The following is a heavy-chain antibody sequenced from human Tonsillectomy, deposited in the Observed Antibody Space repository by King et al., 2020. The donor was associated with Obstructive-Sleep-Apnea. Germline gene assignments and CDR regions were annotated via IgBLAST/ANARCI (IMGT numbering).Heavy chain of an antibody. D-gene: IGHD6-25*01. CDR1: GFTFSTYA. V-gene: IGHV3-30*04. J-gene: IGHJ6*04. CDR2: ISYDGSNE. Sequence: QLVQSGGGVVQPGRSLRLSCAASGFTFSTYAMHWVRQAPGKGPEWVAVISYDGSNEYHADSVKGRFTISRDNSKNTLYLQMNSLRAEDTAVYHCAWGYSGGLYSGYYTMDGWGEGTTVTVPA. CDR3: AWGYSGGLYSGYYTMDG.